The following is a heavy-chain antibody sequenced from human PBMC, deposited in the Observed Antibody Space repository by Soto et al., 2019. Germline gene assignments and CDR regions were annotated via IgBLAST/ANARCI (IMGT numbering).Heavy chain of an antibody. D-gene: IGHD3-9*01. Sequence: GGSLRLSCAASGFTFSSYAMSWVRQAPGKGLEWVSAISGSGGSTYYADSVKGRFTISRDNSKNTLYLQMNSLRAEDTAVYYCASPVLRYFDWSEDYWGQGTLVTVSS. CDR3: ASPVLRYFDWSEDY. J-gene: IGHJ4*02. CDR1: GFTFSSYA. V-gene: IGHV3-23*01. CDR2: ISGSGGST.